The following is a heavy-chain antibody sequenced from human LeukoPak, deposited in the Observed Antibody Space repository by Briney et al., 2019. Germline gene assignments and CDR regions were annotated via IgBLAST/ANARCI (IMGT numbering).Heavy chain of an antibody. CDR2: TNSDGSDT. CDR3: VRDSSGSY. Sequence: GGSLRLSCAASGFTFSSHWMYWVRQAPGKGLVWVSRTNSDGSDTSYADSVKGRFTISRYNAKNTLYLQMNSLRVGDTAVYYCVRDSSGSYWGQGTQVTVSS. CDR1: GFTFSSHW. V-gene: IGHV3-74*01. J-gene: IGHJ4*02. D-gene: IGHD6-19*01.